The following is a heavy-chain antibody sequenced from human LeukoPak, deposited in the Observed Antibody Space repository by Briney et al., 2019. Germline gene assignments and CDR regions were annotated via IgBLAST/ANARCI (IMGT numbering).Heavy chain of an antibody. V-gene: IGHV4-30-4*01. CDR2: IYYSGST. CDR1: GGSISSGDYY. CDR3: AAILRGSGSYSIDY. J-gene: IGHJ4*02. D-gene: IGHD3-10*01. Sequence: KASETLSLTCTVSGGSISSGDYYWSWIRQPPGKGLEWIGYIYYSGSTHYNPSLKSRVTISVDTSKNQFSLKLSSVTAADTAVYYCAAILRGSGSYSIDYWGQGTLVTVSS.